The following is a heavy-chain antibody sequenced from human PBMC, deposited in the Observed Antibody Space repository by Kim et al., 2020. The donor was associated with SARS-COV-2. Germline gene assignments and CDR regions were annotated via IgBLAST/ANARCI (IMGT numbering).Heavy chain of an antibody. J-gene: IGHJ4*02. Sequence: GGSLRLSCAASGFTFSSYNMNWVRQAPGKGLEWVSCISGSSSNYYYADSVKGRRTITGDNDKTSQYLQINSLSVEDTAAYYCSRAPRWNSSSRGYADFWGQGTLVTVSS. CDR1: GFTFSSYN. CDR2: ISGSSSNY. V-gene: IGHV3-21*01. CDR3: SRAPRWNSSSRGYADF. D-gene: IGHD3-22*01.